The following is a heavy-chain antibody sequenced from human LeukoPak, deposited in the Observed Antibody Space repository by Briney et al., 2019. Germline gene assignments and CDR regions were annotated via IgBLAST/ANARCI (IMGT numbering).Heavy chain of an antibody. D-gene: IGHD3-10*01. J-gene: IGHJ6*03. CDR3: ARDYYGSYYYYYYMDV. CDR2: VSSSGSTI. Sequence: GGSLRLSCAASGFTFSDYYMSWIRQAPGKGLEWVSYVSSSGSTIYYADSVKGRFTISRDNAKNSLYLQMNSLRAEDTAVYYCARDYYGSYYYYYYMDVWGKGTTVTVSS. V-gene: IGHV3-11*04. CDR1: GFTFSDYY.